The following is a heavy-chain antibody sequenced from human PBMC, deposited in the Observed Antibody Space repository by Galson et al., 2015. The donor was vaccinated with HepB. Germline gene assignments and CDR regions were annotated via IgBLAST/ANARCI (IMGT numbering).Heavy chain of an antibody. D-gene: IGHD4-11*01. J-gene: IGHJ5*02. CDR2: IIPIFGTA. Sequence: SVKVSCKASGGTFSSYAISWVRQAPGQGLEWMGGIIPIFGTANYAQKFQGRVTITADESTSTAYMELSSLRSEDTAVYYCARTTSRGLWFDPWGQGTLVTVSS. CDR3: ARTTSRGLWFDP. CDR1: GGTFSSYA. V-gene: IGHV1-69*13.